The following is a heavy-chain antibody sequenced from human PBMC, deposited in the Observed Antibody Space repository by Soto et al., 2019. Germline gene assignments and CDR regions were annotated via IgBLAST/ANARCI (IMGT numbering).Heavy chain of an antibody. D-gene: IGHD3-10*01. CDR2: INHSGST. Sequence: SETLSLTCAVYGGSFSGYYWSWIRQPPGKGLEWIGEINHSGSTNYNPSLKSRVTISVDTSKNQFSLKLSSVTAADTAVYYCARGLRGRGSMDVWGKGTTVTVSS. CDR1: GGSFSGYY. J-gene: IGHJ6*03. CDR3: ARGLRGRGSMDV. V-gene: IGHV4-34*01.